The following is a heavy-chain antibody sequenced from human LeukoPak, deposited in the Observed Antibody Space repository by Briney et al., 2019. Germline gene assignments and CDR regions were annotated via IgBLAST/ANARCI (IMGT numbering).Heavy chain of an antibody. CDR1: GGSISSGDYY. J-gene: IGHJ4*02. CDR3: ARVKGYGDNTFDY. D-gene: IGHD4-17*01. V-gene: IGHV4-30-4*01. CDR2: NYYSEST. Sequence: PSETLSLTCTVSGGSISSGDYYWSWIRQPPGKGLEWIMYNYYSESTYYNPSLKSRVTISVDTSKNQFSLKLSSVTAADTAVYYCARVKGYGDNTFDYWGQATLVTVSS.